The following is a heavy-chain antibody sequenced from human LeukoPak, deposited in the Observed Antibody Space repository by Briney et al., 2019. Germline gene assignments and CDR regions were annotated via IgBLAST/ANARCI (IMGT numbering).Heavy chain of an antibody. CDR2: TYSSGST. CDR3: ARIIKTKDTTMTTAYWYFDL. D-gene: IGHD4-17*01. Sequence: SETLSLTCTVSGGSISSYYWSWIRQPAGKGLEWIGRTYSSGSTNYNPSLKSRVTMSVDTSNNQFSLKLSSVTAADTAVYYCARIIKTKDTTMTTAYWYFDLWGRGTLVTVSS. V-gene: IGHV4-4*07. J-gene: IGHJ2*01. CDR1: GGSISSYY.